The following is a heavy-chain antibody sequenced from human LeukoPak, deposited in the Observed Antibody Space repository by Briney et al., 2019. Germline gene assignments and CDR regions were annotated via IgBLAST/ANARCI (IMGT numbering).Heavy chain of an antibody. V-gene: IGHV3-48*03. Sequence: GGSLRLSCAASGFTFSSFEMNWVRQAPGKGLKWVSYISRSGDTIYYADSVKGRFTIPRDNSKNTLFLQVNSLKAEDTAVYYCAKRAVPGNAFFDNWGQGTLVTVSS. CDR3: AKRAVPGNAFFDN. J-gene: IGHJ4*02. D-gene: IGHD6-19*01. CDR2: ISRSGDTI. CDR1: GFTFSSFE.